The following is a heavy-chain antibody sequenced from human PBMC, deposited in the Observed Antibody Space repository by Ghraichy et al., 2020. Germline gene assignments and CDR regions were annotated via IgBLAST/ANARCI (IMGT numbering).Heavy chain of an antibody. J-gene: IGHJ4*02. CDR1: GGSISSSTYY. CDR2: IYYSGST. Sequence: SETLSLTCTVSGGSISSSTYYWGWIRQPPGKGLEWIGSIYYSGSTYYNPSLKSRVTISVDTSKNQFSLNLSSVTAADTAVYYCARQRPSNPLYFDWLLPDYFDYWGQGTLVTVSS. V-gene: IGHV4-39*01. D-gene: IGHD3-9*01. CDR3: ARQRPSNPLYFDWLLPDYFDY.